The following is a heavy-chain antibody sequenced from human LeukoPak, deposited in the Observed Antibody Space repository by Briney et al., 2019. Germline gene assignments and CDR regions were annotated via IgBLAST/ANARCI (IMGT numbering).Heavy chain of an antibody. J-gene: IGHJ4*02. D-gene: IGHD3-10*01. V-gene: IGHV3-21*01. CDR2: ISSSSSYI. CDR3: ARDRSPYGSGSSDY. CDR1: GFTFGSYS. Sequence: GGSLILSCAASGFTFGSYSMNWVRQAPGKGLEWVSSISSSSSYIYYADSVKGRFTISRDNAKNSLYLQMNSLRAEDTAVYYCARDRSPYGSGSSDYWGQGTLVTVSS.